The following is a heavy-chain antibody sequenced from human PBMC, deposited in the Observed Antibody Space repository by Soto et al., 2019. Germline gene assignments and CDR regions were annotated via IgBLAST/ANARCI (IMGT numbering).Heavy chain of an antibody. D-gene: IGHD3-22*01. CDR2: IYWDDDK. V-gene: IGHV2-5*02. Sequence: QITLKESGPTLVKPTQTLTLTCTFSGFSLSTSGVGVGWIRQPPGKALEWLALIYWDDDKRYSPSLKSRLTITKDTSKNQVVLTMTNMDPVDTATYYCAHRGYYYDRSGYYSAAEYFQHWGQGTLVTVSS. J-gene: IGHJ1*01. CDR1: GFSLSTSGVG. CDR3: AHRGYYYDRSGYYSAAEYFQH.